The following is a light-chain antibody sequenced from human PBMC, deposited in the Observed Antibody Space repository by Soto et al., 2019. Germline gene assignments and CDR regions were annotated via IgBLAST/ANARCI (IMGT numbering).Light chain of an antibody. CDR1: SSDVGGYNY. Sequence: QSALTQPASVSGSPGQSITISCTGTSSDVGGYNYVSWYQQHPGKAPKLMSYDVSNRPSGVSNRFSGSKSGNTASLTISGLQAEDEADYYCSSFTISTTPVFGGGTQLTVL. V-gene: IGLV2-14*01. J-gene: IGLJ2*01. CDR2: DVS. CDR3: SSFTISTTPV.